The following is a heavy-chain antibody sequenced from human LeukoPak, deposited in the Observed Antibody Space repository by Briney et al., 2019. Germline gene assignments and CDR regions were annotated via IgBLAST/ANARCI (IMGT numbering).Heavy chain of an antibody. CDR2: ISGGGETT. D-gene: IGHD4-17*01. Sequence: GGSLRLSCAASGFTFSSYAMSWVRQAPGKGLEWVSSISGGGETTYYADSAKGRFTISRDNSQNTLYLQMNSLRAEDTAVYYCARDYADYVGYFFFDYWGQGTLVTVSS. V-gene: IGHV3-23*01. J-gene: IGHJ4*02. CDR3: ARDYADYVGYFFFDY. CDR1: GFTFSSYA.